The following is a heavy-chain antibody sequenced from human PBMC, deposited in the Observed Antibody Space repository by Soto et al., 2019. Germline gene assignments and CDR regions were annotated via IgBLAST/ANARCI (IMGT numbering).Heavy chain of an antibody. V-gene: IGHV3-23*01. CDR3: AKESPGLLWFGDYYYYYGMDV. D-gene: IGHD3-10*01. CDR2: ISGRGGST. J-gene: IGHJ6*02. Sequence: PEGSLRLSCAASGFPFSSYAMSWVRRAPGKELEWVSAISGRGGSTYYADSVKGRFTISRDNSKNTLYLQMNSLRAEDTAVYYCAKESPGLLWFGDYYYYYGMDVWGQGTTVTVSS. CDR1: GFPFSSYA.